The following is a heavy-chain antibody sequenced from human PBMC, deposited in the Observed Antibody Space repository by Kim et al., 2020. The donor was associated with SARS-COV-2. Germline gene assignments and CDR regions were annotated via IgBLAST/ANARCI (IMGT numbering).Heavy chain of an antibody. CDR1: GFTFSDYC. D-gene: IGHD1-1*01. J-gene: IGHJ6*02. CDR2: IKVDGSET. CDR3: ARDNGYKMDV. Sequence: GGSLRLSCAASGFTFSDYCMAWVRQAPGKGLEWVANIKVDGSETYYVDSVRGRFTISRDNTKNSLYLQINSLRAEDTAVFYCARDNGYKMDVWGHGTTVTVSS. V-gene: IGHV3-7*01.